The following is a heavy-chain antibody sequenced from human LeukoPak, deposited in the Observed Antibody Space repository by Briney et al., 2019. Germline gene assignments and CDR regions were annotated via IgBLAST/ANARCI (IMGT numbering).Heavy chain of an antibody. Sequence: SETLSLTCAVYGGSFSGYYWSWIRQPPGKGLEWIGEINHSGSTNYNPSLKSRVTISVDTSKNQFSLKLSSVTAADTAVYYCARGTRHGPDAFDIWGQGTMVTVSS. CDR3: ARGTRHGPDAFDI. CDR1: GGSFSGYY. V-gene: IGHV4-34*01. J-gene: IGHJ3*02. CDR2: INHSGST.